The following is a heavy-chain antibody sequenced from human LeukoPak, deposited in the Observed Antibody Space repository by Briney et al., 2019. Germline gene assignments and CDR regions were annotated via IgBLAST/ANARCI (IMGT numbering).Heavy chain of an antibody. CDR3: AKTGSTSGAYPVRVDWFDP. V-gene: IGHV3-23*01. Sequence: GGSLRLSCAASGFTFSSYAMSWVRQAPGKGLEWVSAISGSGGSTYYADSVKGRFTISRDNSKNTLYLQMNSLRAEDTAVYYCAKTGSTSGAYPVRVDWFDPWGQGTLVTVSS. J-gene: IGHJ5*02. D-gene: IGHD2-2*01. CDR2: ISGSGGST. CDR1: GFTFSSYA.